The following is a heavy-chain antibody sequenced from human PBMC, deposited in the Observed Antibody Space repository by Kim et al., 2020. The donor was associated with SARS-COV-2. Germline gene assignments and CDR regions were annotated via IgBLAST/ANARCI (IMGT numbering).Heavy chain of an antibody. CDR3: ARCVDYNDSRGLKIYYYYGMDV. CDR1: GFTFSKYW. V-gene: IGHV3-74*01. J-gene: IGHJ6*02. Sequence: GGSLRLSCAASGFTFSKYWMHWVRQAPGKGLVWVSRISSDGSSTSDADSVKGRFTISRDNAKNTLYLQMNSLRAEDTAVYYCARCVDYNDSRGLKIYYYYGMDVWGQGTMVTVSS. CDR2: ISSDGSST. D-gene: IGHD3-22*01.